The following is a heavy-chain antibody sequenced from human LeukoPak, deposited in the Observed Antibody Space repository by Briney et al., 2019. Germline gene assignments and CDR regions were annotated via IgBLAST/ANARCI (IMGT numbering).Heavy chain of an antibody. CDR1: GFTFSSYA. J-gene: IGHJ4*02. D-gene: IGHD3-10*01. Sequence: PGGSLRLSCAASGFTFSSYAMHWVRQAPGKGLEWVAVISYDGSNKYYADPVKGRFTISRDNSKNTLYLQMNSLRAEDTAVYYCAREIGNPYYFDYWGQGTLVTVSS. CDR3: AREIGNPYYFDY. CDR2: ISYDGSNK. V-gene: IGHV3-30*04.